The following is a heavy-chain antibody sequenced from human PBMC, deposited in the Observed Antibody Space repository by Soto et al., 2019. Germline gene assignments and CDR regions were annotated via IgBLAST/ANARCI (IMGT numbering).Heavy chain of an antibody. V-gene: IGHV4-59*01. D-gene: IGHD1-26*01. CDR1: GDSISSYY. Sequence: QVQLQESGPGLVKPSETLSLTCTVSGDSISSYYWSWVRQPPGKGLEWIAYIYFSGGTYYNPSLRSRVTTSLDTSTNQVSLKLTSVTAADTAVYYCARDPQRQDGTGGMGVWGQGTTVTVS. CDR2: IYFSGGT. J-gene: IGHJ6*02. CDR3: ARDPQRQDGTGGMGV.